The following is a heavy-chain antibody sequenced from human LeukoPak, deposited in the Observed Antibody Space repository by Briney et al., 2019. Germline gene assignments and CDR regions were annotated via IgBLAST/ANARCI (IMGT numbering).Heavy chain of an antibody. Sequence: GGSLRLSCAASGFTFSSYGMHWVRQAPGKGLEWVAFIRYDGSNKYYADSVKGRFTISRDNSKNTLYLQMNSLRAEDTAVYYCAKDRSYGDFPWDFDYWGQGTLVTVSS. CDR1: GFTFSSYG. J-gene: IGHJ4*02. CDR2: IRYDGSNK. V-gene: IGHV3-30*02. D-gene: IGHD4-17*01. CDR3: AKDRSYGDFPWDFDY.